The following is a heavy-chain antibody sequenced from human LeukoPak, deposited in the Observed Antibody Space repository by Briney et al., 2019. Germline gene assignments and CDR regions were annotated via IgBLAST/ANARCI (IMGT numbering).Heavy chain of an antibody. J-gene: IGHJ4*02. V-gene: IGHV4-34*01. CDR3: ARGFRNIVIH. D-gene: IGHD2/OR15-2a*01. Sequence: SETLSLTCAVSGGSFSGYYWSWIRQPPGKGLEWIGEINHSGSTNYNPSLKSRVTISVDTSKNQFSQKLSSVTAADTAVYYCARGFRNIVIHWGQGTLVTVSP. CDR1: GGSFSGYY. CDR2: INHSGST.